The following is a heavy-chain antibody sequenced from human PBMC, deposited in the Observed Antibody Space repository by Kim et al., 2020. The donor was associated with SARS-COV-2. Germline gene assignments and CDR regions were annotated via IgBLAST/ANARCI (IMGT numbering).Heavy chain of an antibody. CDR1: GGSISSNY. CDR3: SRALNMVRGVPFDD. D-gene: IGHD3-10*01. Sequence: SETLSLTCTVSGGSISSNYWSWIRQPPGKGLEWIGYIYYSGSTNYNPPLKSRVTISVDTSKNQFSLRLSSVAAADTAVYYCSRALNMVRGVPFDDWGRGTLVTVSS. V-gene: IGHV4-59*01. CDR2: IYYSGST. J-gene: IGHJ4*02.